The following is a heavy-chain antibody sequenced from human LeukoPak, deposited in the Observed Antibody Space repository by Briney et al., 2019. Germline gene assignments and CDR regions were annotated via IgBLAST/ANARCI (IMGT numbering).Heavy chain of an antibody. J-gene: IGHJ5*02. V-gene: IGHV1-18*01. CDR3: ARVLGNVALNWFDP. CDR1: GYTFTSYG. D-gene: IGHD4-23*01. Sequence: ASVRVSCKASGYTFTSYGISWVRQAPGQGLEWMGWISAYNGNTNYAQKLQGRVTMTTDTSTSTAYMELRSLRSDDTAVYYCARVLGNVALNWFDPWGQGTLVTVSS. CDR2: ISAYNGNT.